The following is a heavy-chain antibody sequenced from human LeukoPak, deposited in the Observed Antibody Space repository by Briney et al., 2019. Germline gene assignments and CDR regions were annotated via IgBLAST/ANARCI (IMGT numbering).Heavy chain of an antibody. Sequence: ASVTVSCKASEYTGYYMHWVRQAPGQGLEWMGWINSNSGGTNYAQKFQGRVTMTRDTSISTAYMELSRLRSDDTAVYYCATEGSSDWHNDYWGQGTLVTVSS. CDR1: EYTGYY. CDR2: INSNSGGT. CDR3: ATEGSSDWHNDY. J-gene: IGHJ4*02. V-gene: IGHV1-2*02. D-gene: IGHD2-2*01.